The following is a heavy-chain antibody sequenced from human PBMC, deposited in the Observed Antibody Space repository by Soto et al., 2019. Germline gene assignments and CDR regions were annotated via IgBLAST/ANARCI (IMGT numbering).Heavy chain of an antibody. CDR3: AKEDTVYVLGRGPVDY. V-gene: IGHV3-9*01. CDR2: ISWNSGSI. J-gene: IGHJ4*02. CDR1: GFTFDDYA. D-gene: IGHD3-16*01. Sequence: EVQLVESGGGLVQPGRSLRLSCAASGFTFDDYAMHWVRQAPGKGLEWVSGISWNSGSIGYADSVKGRFTISRDNAKNSLYLQMNSLRAEDTALYYCAKEDTVYVLGRGPVDYWGQGTLVTVSS.